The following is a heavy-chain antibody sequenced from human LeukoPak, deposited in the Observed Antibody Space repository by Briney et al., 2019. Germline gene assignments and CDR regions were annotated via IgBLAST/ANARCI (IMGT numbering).Heavy chain of an antibody. V-gene: IGHV4-34*01. D-gene: IGHD6-6*01. CDR3: ARSEGQLGPIDY. Sequence: GSLRLSCAASGFTLSSHWMSWIRQPPGKGLEWIGEINHSGSTNYNPSLKSRVTISVDTSKNQFSLKLSSVTAADTAVYYCARSEGQLGPIDYWGQGTLVTVSS. J-gene: IGHJ4*02. CDR1: GFTLSSHW. CDR2: INHSGST.